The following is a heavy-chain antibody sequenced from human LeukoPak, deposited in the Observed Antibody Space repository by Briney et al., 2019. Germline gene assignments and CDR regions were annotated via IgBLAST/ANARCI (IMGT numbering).Heavy chain of an antibody. CDR2: IYTSGST. Sequence: SETLSLTCTVSGGSISSYYWSWIRQPAGKGLEWIGRIYTSGSTNYNPSLKSRVTMSVDTSKNQFSLKLSSVTAADTAVYYCARDLSDYYGDYDAFDIWGQGTMVTVSS. CDR3: ARDLSDYYGDYDAFDI. J-gene: IGHJ3*02. D-gene: IGHD4-17*01. V-gene: IGHV4-4*07. CDR1: GGSISSYY.